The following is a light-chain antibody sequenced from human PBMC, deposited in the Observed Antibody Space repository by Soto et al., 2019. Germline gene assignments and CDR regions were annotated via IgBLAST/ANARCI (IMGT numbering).Light chain of an antibody. CDR1: HDINTF. J-gene: IGKJ4*01. CDR2: DAS. V-gene: IGKV3-11*01. Sequence: EIVLTQSPATLSLSPGERATLSCRANHDINTFLSWYQQKPGQVPRLLMYDASNRATGIPARFSGSGSGTDFTLTISSLEPEDFAVYYCQQRLTWPITFGGGTKVEIK. CDR3: QQRLTWPIT.